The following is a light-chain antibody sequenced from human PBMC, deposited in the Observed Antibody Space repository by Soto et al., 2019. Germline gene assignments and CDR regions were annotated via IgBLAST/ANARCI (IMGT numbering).Light chain of an antibody. V-gene: IGKV1-39*01. Sequence: DIPMTQSPASLSASVGDRVTITCRASQSISNYLNWYQQKPGKAPNLLIYAASSLQSGVPSRFSGSGSGTDLNLTISSLQPEDFATYSCQQFYTTLFTFGPGTNVDIK. CDR1: QSISNY. CDR3: QQFYTTLFT. CDR2: AAS. J-gene: IGKJ3*01.